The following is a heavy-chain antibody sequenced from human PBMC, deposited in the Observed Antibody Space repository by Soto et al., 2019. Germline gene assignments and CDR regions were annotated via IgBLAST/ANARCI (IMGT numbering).Heavy chain of an antibody. J-gene: IGHJ4*02. D-gene: IGHD3-3*01. V-gene: IGHV3-48*03. Sequence: GGGLRRFWAGSGFPVSTYEMNWVRQAPGKGLEWIAHITTSGSDMNYADSVKGRFTISRDNSKSSVFLQMNSLRVEDTAIYYCVRERFFYFMNGQEDWGQRPPVT. CDR3: VRERFFYFMNGQED. CDR1: GFPVSTYE. CDR2: ITTSGSDM.